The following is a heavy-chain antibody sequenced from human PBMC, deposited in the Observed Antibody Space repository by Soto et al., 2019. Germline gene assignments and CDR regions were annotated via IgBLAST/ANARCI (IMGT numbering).Heavy chain of an antibody. J-gene: IGHJ4*02. CDR2: INHSGGA. V-gene: IGHV4-34*01. CDR1: GGSFSGDY. Sequence: QVQLQQWGAGLLKPSETLSLTCAVYGGSFSGDYWNWIRQPPGKGLEWIGEINHSGGANYNPSLKSRVTISVDTSQHQFSLTLSSVTAADTAVYYCARGWGRIFDYWGQGTLVTVSS. D-gene: IGHD7-27*01. CDR3: ARGWGRIFDY.